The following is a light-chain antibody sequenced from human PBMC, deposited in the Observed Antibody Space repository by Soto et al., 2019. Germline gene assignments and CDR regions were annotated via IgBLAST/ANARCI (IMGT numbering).Light chain of an antibody. J-gene: IGKJ1*01. CDR2: GAS. CDR1: QSVSSN. V-gene: IGKV3-15*01. CDR3: QPYNNWPWT. Sequence: ERVMTQSPATLSVSPGERATLSCRASQSVSSNLAWYQQKPGQAPRLLIYGASTRVTGIPARFSGSGSGTEFTLTISSLQSEDFAVYYCQPYNNWPWTFGQGTKVEIK.